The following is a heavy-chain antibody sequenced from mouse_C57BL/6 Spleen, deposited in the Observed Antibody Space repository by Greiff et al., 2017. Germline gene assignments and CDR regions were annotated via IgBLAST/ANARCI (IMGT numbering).Heavy chain of an antibody. D-gene: IGHD1-1*01. CDR3: AGTTVPSTEAMDY. Sequence: QVQLQQSGPELVKPGASVKISCKASGYAFSSSWMNWVKQRPGKGLEWIGRIYPGDGDTNYNGKFKGKATLTADKSSSTAYMQLSSLTSEDSAVYFCAGTTVPSTEAMDYWGQGTSVTVSS. V-gene: IGHV1-82*01. J-gene: IGHJ4*01. CDR2: IYPGDGDT. CDR1: GYAFSSSW.